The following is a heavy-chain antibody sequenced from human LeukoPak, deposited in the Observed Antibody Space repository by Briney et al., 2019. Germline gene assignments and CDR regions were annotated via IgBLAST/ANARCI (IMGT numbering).Heavy chain of an antibody. CDR2: IFYSGST. V-gene: IGHV4-39*01. Sequence: PSETLSLTCTVSGGSISNSIYSWGWIRQPPGKGLEWIGSIFYSGSTYYSPSLKSRVTISVDTSTNQFPLKLNSVTAADTAVYYCARTPRIVGATPPYYFDYWGQGTLVTVSS. CDR3: ARTPRIVGATPPYYFDY. D-gene: IGHD1-26*01. CDR1: GGSISNSIYS. J-gene: IGHJ4*02.